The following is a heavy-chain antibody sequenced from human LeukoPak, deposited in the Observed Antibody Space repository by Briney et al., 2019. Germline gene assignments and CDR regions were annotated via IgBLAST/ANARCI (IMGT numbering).Heavy chain of an antibody. CDR3: AKPAVSLDY. Sequence: SGGSLRLSCAASGFTFSDYYTSWIRQAPGKGLEWVSYISSSGSTIYYADSVKGRFTISRDNAKNTLYLQMNSLRAEDTAVYYCAKPAVSLDYWGQGTLVTVSS. CDR2: ISSSGSTI. CDR1: GFTFSDYY. D-gene: IGHD4-11*01. V-gene: IGHV3-11*01. J-gene: IGHJ4*02.